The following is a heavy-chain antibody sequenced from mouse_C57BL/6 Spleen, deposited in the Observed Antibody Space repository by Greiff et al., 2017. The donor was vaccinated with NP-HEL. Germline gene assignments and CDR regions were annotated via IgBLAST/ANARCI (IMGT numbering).Heavy chain of an antibody. J-gene: IGHJ2*01. V-gene: IGHV1-82*01. CDR3: ARLGHFITTVVGDY. D-gene: IGHD1-1*01. Sequence: QVQLKQSGPELVKPGASVKISCKASGYAFSSSWMNWVKQRPGKGLEWIGRIYPGDGDTNYNGKFKGKATLTADKSSSTAYMQLSSLTSEDSAVYFCARLGHFITTVVGDYWGQGTTLTVSS. CDR1: GYAFSSSW. CDR2: IYPGDGDT.